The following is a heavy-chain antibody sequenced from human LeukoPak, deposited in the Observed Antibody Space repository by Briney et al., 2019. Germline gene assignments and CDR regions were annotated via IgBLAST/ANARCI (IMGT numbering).Heavy chain of an antibody. D-gene: IGHD3-22*01. V-gene: IGHV1-18*01. Sequence: ASVKVSCKASGYSFTTYAISWVRQAPGQGLEWMGWISAYNGNTNYAQKLQGRVTMTTDTSTSTAYMELRSLRSDDTAVYYCARDPRLYFDRSADFDYWGQGTLVTVSS. CDR2: ISAYNGNT. J-gene: IGHJ4*02. CDR3: ARDPRLYFDRSADFDY. CDR1: GYSFTTYA.